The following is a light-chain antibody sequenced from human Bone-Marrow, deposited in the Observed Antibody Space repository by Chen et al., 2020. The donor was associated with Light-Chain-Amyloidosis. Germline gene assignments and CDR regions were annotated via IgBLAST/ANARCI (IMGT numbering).Light chain of an antibody. CDR1: ISYFGAYHY. J-gene: IGLJ3*02. CDR2: DIS. V-gene: IGLV2-14*01. CDR3: SSYTKSDTREWV. Sequence: SALTQPASVSGSPWQLITISCTITISYFGAYHYFSWYQQRPGKAPKLILYDISNWPSGVSSRFSASKSANTASMTISGLQPDDEAHYYGSSYTKSDTREWVFGGGTKVTVL.